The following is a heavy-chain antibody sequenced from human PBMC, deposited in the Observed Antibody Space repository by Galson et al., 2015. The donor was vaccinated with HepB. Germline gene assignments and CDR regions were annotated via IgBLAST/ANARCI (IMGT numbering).Heavy chain of an antibody. D-gene: IGHD2-15*01. J-gene: IGHJ4*02. CDR2: ITSSGGNS. CDR1: GFSFTRYA. Sequence: SLRLPCAASGFSFTRYAMTWVRQAPGKGLEWVSSITSSGGNSYYPDSVKGRFTVSRDNSKNTLLLQLNSLRAEDTAMYFCAKDGIMVANNPYHFHYWGQGTLVTVSS. V-gene: IGHV3-23*01. CDR3: AKDGIMVANNPYHFHY.